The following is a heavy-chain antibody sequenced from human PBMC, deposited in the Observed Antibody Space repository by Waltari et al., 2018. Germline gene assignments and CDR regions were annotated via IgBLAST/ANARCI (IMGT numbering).Heavy chain of an antibody. D-gene: IGHD2-2*01. CDR3: ARGRIVVVPAALYPGGMDV. CDR1: GYTFTSYY. Sequence: QVQLVQSGAEVKKPGASVKVSCKASGYTFTSYYMHWVRQAPGQGLEWMGIINPSGGSTSYAQKFQGRVTMTRDTSTSTVYMELSSLRSEDTAVYYCARGRIVVVPAALYPGGMDVWGQGTTVTVSS. V-gene: IGHV1-46*01. J-gene: IGHJ6*02. CDR2: INPSGGST.